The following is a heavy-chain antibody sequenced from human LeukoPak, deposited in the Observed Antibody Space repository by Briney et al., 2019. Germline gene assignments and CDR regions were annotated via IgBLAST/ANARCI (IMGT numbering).Heavy chain of an antibody. V-gene: IGHV1-69*04. CDR3: ARDLGTDYGDYEAPFDY. CDR2: IIPILGIA. Sequence: SVKVSCKASGGTFSSYAISWVRQAPGQGLEWMGRIIPILGIANYAQKFQGRVTITADKSTSTAYMELSSLRSEDTAVYYCARDLGTDYGDYEAPFDYWGQGTLVTVSS. D-gene: IGHD4-17*01. CDR1: GGTFSSYA. J-gene: IGHJ4*02.